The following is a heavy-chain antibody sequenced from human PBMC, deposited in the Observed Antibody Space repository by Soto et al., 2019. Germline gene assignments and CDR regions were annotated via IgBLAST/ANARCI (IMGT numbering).Heavy chain of an antibody. Sequence: GASVKVSCKASGYTFTSYYMHWVRQAPGQGLEWMGIINPSVGSTSYAQKFQARVTMTRDTSTSTVYMELSSLRSEDTAAYYCARDSFLPTYYCYSSGHYNLPYWGQGTLVTVSS. CDR3: ARDSFLPTYYCYSSGHYNLPY. CDR2: INPSVGST. D-gene: IGHD3-22*01. V-gene: IGHV1-46*01. J-gene: IGHJ4*02. CDR1: GYTFTSYY.